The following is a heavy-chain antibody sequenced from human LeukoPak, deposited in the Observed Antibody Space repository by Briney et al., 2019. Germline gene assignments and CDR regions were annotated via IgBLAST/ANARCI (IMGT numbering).Heavy chain of an antibody. CDR1: GYTFTSYG. CDR2: ISACNGNT. V-gene: IGHV1-18*01. CDR3: ARADKVGATTWPPRY. D-gene: IGHD1-26*01. J-gene: IGHJ4*02. Sequence: GASVKVSCKASGYTFTSYGISWVRQAPGQGLEWMGWISACNGNTNYAQKLQGRVTMTTDTSTSTAYMELRSLRSDDTAVYYCARADKVGATTWPPRYWGQGTLVTVSS.